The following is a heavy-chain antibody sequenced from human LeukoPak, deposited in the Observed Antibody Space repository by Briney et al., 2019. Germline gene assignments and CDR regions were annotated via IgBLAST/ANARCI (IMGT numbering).Heavy chain of an antibody. CDR2: IYNGGIT. CDR1: GFTVSNSY. Sequence: PGGSLRLSWAASGFTVSNSYMSWVRQAPGKGLEWVSVIYNGGITYYADSVKGRFTISRDNPKNTLYLQMNSLRVEDTAVYYCATLAYNSDYTYFDCWGQGTLVTISS. D-gene: IGHD3-16*01. CDR3: ATLAYNSDYTYFDC. J-gene: IGHJ4*02. V-gene: IGHV3-53*01.